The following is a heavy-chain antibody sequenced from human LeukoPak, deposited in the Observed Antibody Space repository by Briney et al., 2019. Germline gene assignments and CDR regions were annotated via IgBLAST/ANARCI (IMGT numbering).Heavy chain of an antibody. V-gene: IGHV3-33*08. J-gene: IGHJ4*02. CDR2: IWYDGSNK. D-gene: IGHD3-22*01. Sequence: HPGGSLRLSCAASGFKFSDHYIDWVRQAPGKGLEWVAVIWYDGSNKYYADSVKGRFTISRDNSKNTLYLQMNSLRAEDTAVYYCARGTYYYDSSGYPTDYWGQGTLVTVSS. CDR1: GFKFSDHY. CDR3: ARGTYYYDSSGYPTDY.